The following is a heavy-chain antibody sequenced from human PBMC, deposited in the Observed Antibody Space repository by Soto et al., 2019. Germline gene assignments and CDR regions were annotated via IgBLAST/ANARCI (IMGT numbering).Heavy chain of an antibody. CDR3: ARVGGVGAPPGADY. CDR1: GGIFSSYA. V-gene: IGHV1-69*13. D-gene: IGHD1-26*01. J-gene: IGHJ4*02. CDR2: VIPVLGQA. Sequence: ASVKVSCKASGGIFSSYAISWLRQAPGQGLEWMGAVIPVLGQAYYAQALQDRVTITADESTRTAYMELSSLTSEDTAVYFCARVGGVGAPPGADYRGQGTLVTVSS.